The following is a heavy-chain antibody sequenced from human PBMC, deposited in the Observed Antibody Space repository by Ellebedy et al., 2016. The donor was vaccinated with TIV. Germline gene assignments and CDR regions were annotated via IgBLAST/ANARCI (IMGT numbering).Heavy chain of an antibody. Sequence: AASVKVSCKASGYTFTSYYMHWVRQAPGQGLEWMGIINPSGGDTSYAQKFQCRVTMTRDMYTSTVYMELSSLRSEDTAIYYCARAGLKYPYEYVGDFWGQGTLVTVSS. J-gene: IGHJ4*02. D-gene: IGHD3-16*01. CDR3: ARAGLKYPYEYVGDF. CDR1: GYTFTSYY. V-gene: IGHV1-46*01. CDR2: INPSGGDT.